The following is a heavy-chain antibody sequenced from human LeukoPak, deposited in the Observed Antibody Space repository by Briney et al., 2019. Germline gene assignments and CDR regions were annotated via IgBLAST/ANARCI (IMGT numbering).Heavy chain of an antibody. CDR3: ARSHDYGYCDF. Sequence: ASVKVSCKASGYTFTDYYLHWVRQPPGQGLEWMGSIRCNSGFTTYLQKFQGRVTMTRDTSIGTAYMDLTRLDSDATAVYYCARSHDYGYCDFWGQGTVVTVSS. CDR1: GYTFTDYY. CDR2: IRCNSGFT. J-gene: IGHJ4*02. V-gene: IGHV1-2*02. D-gene: IGHD4-17*01.